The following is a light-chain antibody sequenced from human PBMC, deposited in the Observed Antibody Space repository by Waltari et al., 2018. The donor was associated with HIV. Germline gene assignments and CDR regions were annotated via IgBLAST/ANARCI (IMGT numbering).Light chain of an antibody. J-gene: IGLJ2*01. CDR3: TSYISSAIPV. V-gene: IGLV2-14*01. CDR1: DTDHYD. CDR2: EVG. Sequence: QAALTQPASVSGSPGQSITISCTGTDTDHYDVSWYQHRPGEAPKVIIFEVGNRPSGGSNRFWGSRSGNTASLTISGLLAEDEADYFCTSYISSAIPVFGGGTKVTVL.